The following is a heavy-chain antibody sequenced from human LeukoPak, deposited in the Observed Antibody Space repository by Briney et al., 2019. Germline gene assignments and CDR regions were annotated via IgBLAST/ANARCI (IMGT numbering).Heavy chain of an antibody. CDR1: GFEYRTYS. CDR2: ITSISSYI. D-gene: IGHD6-19*01. Sequence: PGGSLRLSCAASGFEYRTYSMNWVRQAPGKGLEWVSSITSISSYIKYSDSVRGRFTISRDNAKNSLYLQMNSLRAEDTAVYYCAGVKAGAPVENFYYYYMDVWGKGTTVTVSS. CDR3: AGVKAGAPVENFYYYYMDV. J-gene: IGHJ6*03. V-gene: IGHV3-21*01.